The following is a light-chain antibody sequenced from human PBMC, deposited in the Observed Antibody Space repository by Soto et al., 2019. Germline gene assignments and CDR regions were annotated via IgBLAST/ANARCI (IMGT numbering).Light chain of an antibody. Sequence: DIVMTQSPDSLAVSLGERATINCESGPNILSGSKEKNYLPWYQQKPGQPPKLLISWASTRESGVPDRFSGSGSATNFTLTISSLQAADVAVYYCQQYYRTPPTFGGGTKVEIK. CDR3: QQYYRTPPT. CDR1: PNILSGSKEKNY. V-gene: IGKV4-1*01. CDR2: WAS. J-gene: IGKJ4*01.